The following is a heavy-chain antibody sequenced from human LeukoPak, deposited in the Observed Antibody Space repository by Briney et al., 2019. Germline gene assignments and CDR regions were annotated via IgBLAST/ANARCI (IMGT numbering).Heavy chain of an antibody. J-gene: IGHJ4*02. CDR1: GGSISSFY. CDR3: ARDVLTAGSID. D-gene: IGHD3-9*01. V-gene: IGHV4-4*08. Sequence: PSETLSLTCTISGGSISSFYWSWIRQPPAKVHERIAYMHNSGSTKNNPSLKSQVTISVDTSKNPYSLKLRSVTAADTAYYYCARDVLTAGSIDWGQGPLVSVSS. CDR2: MHNSGST.